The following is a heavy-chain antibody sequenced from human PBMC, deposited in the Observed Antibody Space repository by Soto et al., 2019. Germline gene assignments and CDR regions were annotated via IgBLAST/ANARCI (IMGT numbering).Heavy chain of an antibody. CDR3: ATYMGETGRSFDS. Sequence: GGSLRLFCEASGFTVSSADMGWVRQAPGKGLGWVAVIYTGGGTVYADSVKGRFTITTDGSKNTQYLQMNSLRVEDTAVYYCATYMGETGRSFDSWAQGTLVTVSS. J-gene: IGHJ4*02. CDR2: IYTGGGT. D-gene: IGHD1-26*01. CDR1: GFTVSSAD. V-gene: IGHV3-53*01.